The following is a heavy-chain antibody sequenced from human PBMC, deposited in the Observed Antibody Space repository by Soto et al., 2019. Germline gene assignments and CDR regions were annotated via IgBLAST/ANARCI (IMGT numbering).Heavy chain of an antibody. J-gene: IGHJ4*02. CDR1: GYTFTSYG. V-gene: IGHV1-18*01. Sequence: ASVKVSYKASGYTFTSYGISWVRQAPGQGLEWMGWISAYNGNTNYAQKLQGRVTMTTDTSTSTAYMELRSLRSDDTAVYYCARDDHSGYCSGGSCLHYFDYWGQGTLVTVSS. D-gene: IGHD2-15*01. CDR3: ARDDHSGYCSGGSCLHYFDY. CDR2: ISAYNGNT.